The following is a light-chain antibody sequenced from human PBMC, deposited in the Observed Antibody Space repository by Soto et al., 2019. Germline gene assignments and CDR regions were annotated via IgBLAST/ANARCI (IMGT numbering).Light chain of an antibody. CDR2: GAS. V-gene: IGKV3-15*01. Sequence: EIMMTQSPGTLSVSPGEGATLSCTASQSVSLNLAWYQHKPGQPPKLLLYGASTRATGIPPRFCGSGSGTAYFPLISSSLHDDAVVYYYRQYNYCLPGTFGPGTKVEIK. CDR3: RQYNYCLPGT. CDR1: QSVSLN. J-gene: IGKJ3*01.